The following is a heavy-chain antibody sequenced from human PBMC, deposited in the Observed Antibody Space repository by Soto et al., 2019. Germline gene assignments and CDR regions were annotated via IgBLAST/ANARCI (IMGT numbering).Heavy chain of an antibody. CDR1: EYTFTAYH. D-gene: IGHD3-3*01. Sequence: ASVKVSCKASEYTFTAYHIHWVRQAPGQGLEWMGWINPNNGGTNYAQKLQGRVTMTTDTSTSTAYMELRSLRSDDTAVYYCARDPRNYDFWSGHSPPPGYWGQETLVTVSS. CDR3: ARDPRNYDFWSGHSPPPGY. CDR2: INPNNGGT. V-gene: IGHV1-18*04. J-gene: IGHJ4*02.